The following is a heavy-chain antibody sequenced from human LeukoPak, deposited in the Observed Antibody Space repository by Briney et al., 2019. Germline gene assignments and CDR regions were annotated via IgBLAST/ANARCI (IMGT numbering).Heavy chain of an antibody. J-gene: IGHJ5*02. CDR2: FDPEDGET. V-gene: IGHV1-24*01. Sequence: ASVKVSCKVSGYTLTELPMHWVRQAPGKGLEWMGGFDPEDGETIYAQKFQGRVTMTEDTSTDTAYMELSSLRSEDTAVYYCATAPAAIMAVNWFDPWGQGTLVTVSS. CDR1: GYTLTELP. D-gene: IGHD2-2*01. CDR3: ATAPAAIMAVNWFDP.